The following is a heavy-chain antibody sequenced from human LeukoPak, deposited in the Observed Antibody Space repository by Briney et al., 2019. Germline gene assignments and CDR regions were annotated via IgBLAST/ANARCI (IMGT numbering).Heavy chain of an antibody. CDR1: GGSISSSSYY. J-gene: IGHJ4*02. CDR2: IYYSGNT. V-gene: IGHV4-39*01. D-gene: IGHD2-2*01. Sequence: SETLSLTCTVSGGSISSSSYYWGWIRQPPGKGLEWIGSIYYSGNTYYNPSLKSRVTISVDTSKNQFSLKLSSVTAADTAVFYCARRCSSTSCYYGFDYWGQGTLVTVSS. CDR3: ARRCSSTSCYYGFDY.